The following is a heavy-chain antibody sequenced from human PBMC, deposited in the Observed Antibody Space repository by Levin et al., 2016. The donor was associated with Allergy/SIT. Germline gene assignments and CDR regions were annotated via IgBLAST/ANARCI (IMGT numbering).Heavy chain of an antibody. V-gene: IGHV1-69*13. CDR3: ARSQRFEHCTTTSCSIPPRPLYYYGLDV. Sequence: SVKVSCKASGDTFSNYAINWVRQAPGQGLEWMGGIIPIFGKPNYAEKFRGRLTIIADESTSTAYMELNRLRSEDTAVYYCARSQRFEHCTTTSCSIPPRPLYYYGLDVWGQGTTVTVSS. J-gene: IGHJ6*02. CDR2: IIPIFGKP. D-gene: IGHD2-2*01. CDR1: GDTFSNYA.